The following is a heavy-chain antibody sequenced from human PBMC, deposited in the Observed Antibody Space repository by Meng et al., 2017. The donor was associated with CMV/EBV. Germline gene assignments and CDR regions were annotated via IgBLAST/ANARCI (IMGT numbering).Heavy chain of an antibody. V-gene: IGHV4-39*07. CDR3: ARDNRIAVADIFDY. Sequence: GSLRLSCTVSGGYISSSSYYWGWIRQPPGKGLEWIGSIYYSGSTYYNPSLKSRVTISVDTSKNQFSLKLSSVTAADTAVYYCARDNRIAVADIFDYWGQGTLVTVSS. J-gene: IGHJ4*02. CDR2: IYYSGST. CDR1: GGYISSSSYY. D-gene: IGHD6-19*01.